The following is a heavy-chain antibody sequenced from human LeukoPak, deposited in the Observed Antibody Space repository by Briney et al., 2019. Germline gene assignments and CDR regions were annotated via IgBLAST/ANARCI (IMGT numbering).Heavy chain of an antibody. CDR2: ISSNGGST. V-gene: IGHV3-64*01. CDR3: ARDHFLGNRGGNPFDY. CDR1: GFTFSSYA. Sequence: GGSLRLSCAASGFTFSSYAMHWVRQAPGKGLEYVSAISSNGGSTYYANSVKGRFTISRDNSKNTLYLQMGSLRAEDMAVYYCARDHFLGNRGGNPFDYWGQGTLVTVSS. J-gene: IGHJ4*02. D-gene: IGHD4-23*01.